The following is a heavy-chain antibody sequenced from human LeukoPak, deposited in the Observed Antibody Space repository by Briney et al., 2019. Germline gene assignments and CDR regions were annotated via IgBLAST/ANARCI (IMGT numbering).Heavy chain of an antibody. D-gene: IGHD2-15*01. J-gene: IGHJ3*02. V-gene: IGHV3-15*01. Sequence: PGGSLRLSCAASGFTFSNAWMSWVRQAPGKGLEWVGRIKSKTDGGTTDYAAPVKGRFTISRDDSKNTLYLQMNSLKTEDTAVYYCTTGGERWELLNAFDIWGQGTMVTVSS. CDR3: TTGGERWELLNAFDI. CDR1: GFTFSNAW. CDR2: IKSKTDGGTT.